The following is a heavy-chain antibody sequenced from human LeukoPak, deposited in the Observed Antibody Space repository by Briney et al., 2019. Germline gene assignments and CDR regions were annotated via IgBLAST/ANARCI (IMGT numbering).Heavy chain of an antibody. CDR2: IKEDGSER. Sequence: GGSLRLSCAASGFIFSTYWMSWVRQAPGKGLEWVANIKEDGSERHYVDSVKGRFTISRDNAKNSLSLQMNSLRSEDTAVYYCAAGIGSRPEYFHYWGQGTLVTVSS. CDR1: GFIFSTYW. J-gene: IGHJ1*01. V-gene: IGHV3-7*05. D-gene: IGHD1-26*01. CDR3: AAGIGSRPEYFHY.